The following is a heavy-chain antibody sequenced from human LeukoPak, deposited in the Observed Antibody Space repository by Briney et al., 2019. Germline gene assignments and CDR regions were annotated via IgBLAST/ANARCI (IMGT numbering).Heavy chain of an antibody. CDR1: GGSFSGYY. CDR2: INHSGST. V-gene: IGHV4-34*01. D-gene: IGHD2-2*01. J-gene: IGHJ6*03. Sequence: SETLSLTCAVYGGSFSGYYWSWIRQPPGKGLEWIGEINHSGSTNYNPSLKSRVTISVDTSKNQFSLKLSSVTAADTAVYYCARGAVVVVPAYYYYMDVWGKGTTVTVSS. CDR3: ARGAVVVVPAYYYYMDV.